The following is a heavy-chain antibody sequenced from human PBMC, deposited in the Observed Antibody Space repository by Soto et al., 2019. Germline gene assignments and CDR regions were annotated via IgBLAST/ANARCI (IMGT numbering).Heavy chain of an antibody. CDR3: TRHALQFCGGDCYRLPYVDL. D-gene: IGHD2-21*02. CDR1: GFTFSGSA. V-gene: IGHV3-73*02. CDR2: IRSKANSYAT. J-gene: IGHJ2*01. Sequence: EVQLVESGGGLVQPGGSLKLSCAASGFTFSGSAMHWVRQASGKGLEWVGRIRSKANSYATAYAASVKGRFTISRDDSKKTAYLQVSSMKTEDTAVYYCTRHALQFCGGDCYRLPYVDLWGRGTLVTVSS.